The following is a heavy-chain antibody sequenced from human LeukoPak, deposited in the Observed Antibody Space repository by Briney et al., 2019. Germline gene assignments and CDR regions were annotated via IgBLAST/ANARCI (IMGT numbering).Heavy chain of an antibody. CDR1: GFTFSGSA. CDR2: IRSKANSYAT. V-gene: IGHV3-73*01. D-gene: IGHD3-10*01. J-gene: IGHJ4*02. Sequence: GGSLRLSCVPSGFTFSGSAMHWVRQASGKGLEWVGRIRSKANSYATAYAASVKGRFTISRDDSKNTAYLQMNSLKTEDTAVYYCTYYYYGSGSYLFWGQATLVTVSS. CDR3: TYYYYGSGSYLF.